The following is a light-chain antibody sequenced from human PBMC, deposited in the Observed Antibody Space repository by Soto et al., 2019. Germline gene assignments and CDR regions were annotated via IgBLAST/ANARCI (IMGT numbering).Light chain of an antibody. J-gene: IGKJ1*01. Sequence: DIQRTRCPSTVRGSVVEGETVALGASQTISSWLAWYQQKPGKAPKLLIYKASTLKSGVPSRFRGSGSGTEFTLTIRSLQPDDFATYYCQHYNSYSEAFGQGTKVDIK. CDR1: QTISSW. CDR2: KAS. CDR3: QHYNSYSEA. V-gene: IGKV1-5*03.